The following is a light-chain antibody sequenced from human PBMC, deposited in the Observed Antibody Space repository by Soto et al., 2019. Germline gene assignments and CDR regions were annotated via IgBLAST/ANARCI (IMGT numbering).Light chain of an antibody. J-gene: IGLJ3*02. CDR2: EAN. CDR1: SSDFGSYNL. V-gene: IGLV2-23*01. CDR3: CSYTRSSTWV. Sequence: QSALTQPASVSGSPGQSITISCTGSSSDFGSYNLVSWYQQHPGEVPKLIIYEANKRHSGVSNRFSGSKSGNTASLTISGLQAEDEADYYCCSYTRSSTWVFGGGTKLTVL.